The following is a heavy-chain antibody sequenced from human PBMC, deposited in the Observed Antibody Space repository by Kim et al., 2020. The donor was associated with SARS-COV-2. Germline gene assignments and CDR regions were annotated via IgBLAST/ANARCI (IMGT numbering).Heavy chain of an antibody. D-gene: IGHD3-16*01. CDR1: RFSIISYS. Sequence: GGSLRLSCAASRFSIISYSMSWVRQAPGAGLVCVSPINSSGGTTCTADSVKGRFTISRDSCNNTLYLQMNSLRAEDTGIYYCAKFGSEWTYWYFDLWGRGTTLAVCS. CDR3: AKFGSEWTYWYFDL. CDR2: INSSGGTT. J-gene: IGHJ2*01. V-gene: IGHV3-23*01.